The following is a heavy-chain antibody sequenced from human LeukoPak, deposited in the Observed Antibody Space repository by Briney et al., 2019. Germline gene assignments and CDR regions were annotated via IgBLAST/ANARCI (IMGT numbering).Heavy chain of an antibody. CDR3: ARGYCSGGSCYRSNWFDP. J-gene: IGHJ5*02. D-gene: IGHD2-15*01. CDR2: IYYSGAT. V-gene: IGHV4-39*01. Sequence: SPETLSLTCTVSGGSISSSIYYWAWIRQPPGKGLEWIGSIYYSGATYYNPSLKSRVTISIDTSKNQFSLKLSSVTAADTAVYYCARGYCSGGSCYRSNWFDPWGQGTLVTVSS. CDR1: GGSISSSIYY.